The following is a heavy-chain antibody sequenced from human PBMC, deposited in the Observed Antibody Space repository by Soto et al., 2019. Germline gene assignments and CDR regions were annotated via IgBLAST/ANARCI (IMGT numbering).Heavy chain of an antibody. V-gene: IGHV5-51*01. Sequence: GGALKISCEGSGYRFTRFRGGWGGQMPRKRPEWVGSIYPGDSDTRYSPSFQGQVTISADKSISTAYLQWSSLKASDTAMYYCASNPTYYYDSSGYYYAGAFDIWGQGTMVTVSS. D-gene: IGHD3-22*01. J-gene: IGHJ3*02. CDR1: GYRFTRFR. CDR3: ASNPTYYYDSSGYYYAGAFDI. CDR2: IYPGDSDT.